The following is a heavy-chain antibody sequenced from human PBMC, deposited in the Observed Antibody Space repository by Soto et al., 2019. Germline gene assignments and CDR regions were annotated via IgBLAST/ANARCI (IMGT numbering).Heavy chain of an antibody. V-gene: IGHV4-59*01. J-gene: IGHJ1*01. CDR3: ARDKTTQH. Sequence: SETLSLTCTVSGGSISSYYWSWIRQPPGKGLEWIWYIYYSGSTNYNPSLKSRVTISVDTSKNQFSLKLSSVTAADTAVYYCARDKTTQHWGRGTLVTVSS. CDR2: IYYSGST. CDR1: GGSISSYY.